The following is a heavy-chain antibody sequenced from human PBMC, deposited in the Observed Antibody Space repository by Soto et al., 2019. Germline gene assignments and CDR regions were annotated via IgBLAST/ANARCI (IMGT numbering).Heavy chain of an antibody. CDR2: ISGSGAYT. Sequence: PGGSLRLSCAASGFTFSSYAMSWVRQAPGKGLEWVSPISGSGAYTYYADSVKGRFTISRDNSKNTLYLQLNSLRAEDTAVYYCAKTPYSSSWYYLDYWGQGTLVTVSS. CDR3: AKTPYSSSWYYLDY. V-gene: IGHV3-23*01. J-gene: IGHJ4*02. CDR1: GFTFSSYA. D-gene: IGHD6-13*01.